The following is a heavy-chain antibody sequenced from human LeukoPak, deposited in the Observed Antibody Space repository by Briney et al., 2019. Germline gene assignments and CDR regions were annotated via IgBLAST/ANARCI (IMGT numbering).Heavy chain of an antibody. CDR2: MYPGDSDI. CDR1: GYIFTSYW. CDR3: ARGTYYDRSGYLGWFDY. Sequence: GESLKISCKGSGYIFTSYWIAWVRQMPGKSLEWMGIMYPGDSDIRYIPSFQGQVTISADKSSSTAYLQWSSLKASDTAMYYCARGTYYDRSGYLGWFDYWGQGTLVTVSS. V-gene: IGHV5-51*01. J-gene: IGHJ4*02. D-gene: IGHD3-22*01.